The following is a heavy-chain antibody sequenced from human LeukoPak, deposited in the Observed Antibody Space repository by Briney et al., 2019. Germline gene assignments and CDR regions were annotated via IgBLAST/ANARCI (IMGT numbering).Heavy chain of an antibody. CDR2: ISGSGGNT. V-gene: IGHV3-23*01. Sequence: GGSLRLSCAASGFTFSSYGMSWVRQAPGKGLEWVSAISGSGGNTYYADSVKGRFTISRDNSKKTLYLQMNSLRAEDTAVYYCAKLYDSSGYSHFDYWGQGTLVTVSS. CDR1: GFTFSSYG. J-gene: IGHJ4*02. D-gene: IGHD3-22*01. CDR3: AKLYDSSGYSHFDY.